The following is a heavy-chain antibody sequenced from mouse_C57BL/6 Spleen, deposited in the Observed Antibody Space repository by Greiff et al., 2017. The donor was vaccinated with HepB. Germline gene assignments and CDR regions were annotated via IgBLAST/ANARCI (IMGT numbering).Heavy chain of an antibody. CDR3: ARLGPNSY. CDR2: ISSGSSTI. J-gene: IGHJ3*01. Sequence: EVMLVESGGGLVKPGGSLKLSCAASGFTFSDYGMHWVRQAPEKGLEWVAYISSGSSTIYYADTVKGRFTISRDNAKNTLFLQMTSLRSEDTAMYYCARLGPNSYWGQGTLVTVSA. D-gene: IGHD3-1*01. CDR1: GFTFSDYG. V-gene: IGHV5-17*01.